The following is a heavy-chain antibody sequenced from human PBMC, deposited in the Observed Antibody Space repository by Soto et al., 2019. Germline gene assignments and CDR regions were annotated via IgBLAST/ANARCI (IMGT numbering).Heavy chain of an antibody. CDR2: ISSSSSYI. J-gene: IGHJ6*02. D-gene: IGHD2-2*01. CDR1: GFTFSSYS. Sequence: GGSLRLSCAASGFTFSSYSMNWVRQAPGKGLEWVSSISSSSSYIYYADSCKGRFTISRDNAKNSLYLQMNSLRAEDTAVYYCARDNSTPHCSSTSCYYYYGMDVWGQGTTVTVSS. CDR3: ARDNSTPHCSSTSCYYYYGMDV. V-gene: IGHV3-21*01.